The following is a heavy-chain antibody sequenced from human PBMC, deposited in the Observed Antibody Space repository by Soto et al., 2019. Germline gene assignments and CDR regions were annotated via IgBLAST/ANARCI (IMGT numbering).Heavy chain of an antibody. CDR2: IWYDGINK. V-gene: IGHV3-33*01. CDR3: ARGYTGRYNYYGMDV. J-gene: IGHJ6*02. Sequence: GGSLRLSCAASGVTFSTCGMHWVRQAPGKGLEWVAVIWYDGINKYYADSVKGRLTISRDNSKNTLYLQMNSLRVEDTAVYYCARGYTGRYNYYGMDVWGQGTTVTVSS. D-gene: IGHD1-20*01. CDR1: GVTFSTCG.